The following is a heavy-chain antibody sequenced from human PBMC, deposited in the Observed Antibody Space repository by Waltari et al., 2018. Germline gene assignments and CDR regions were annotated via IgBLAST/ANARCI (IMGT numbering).Heavy chain of an antibody. CDR2: IIPIFGTA. CDR3: ARGRGVVVAATLAHNWFDP. D-gene: IGHD2-15*01. J-gene: IGHJ5*02. V-gene: IGHV1-69*05. Sequence: QVQLVQSGAEVKKPGSSVKVSCKASGGTFSSYAISWVRQAPGQGLEWMGGIIPIFGTANYAQKCQGRVTITTDESTSTAYMELSSLRSEDTAVYYCARGRGVVVAATLAHNWFDPWGQGTLVTVSS. CDR1: GGTFSSYA.